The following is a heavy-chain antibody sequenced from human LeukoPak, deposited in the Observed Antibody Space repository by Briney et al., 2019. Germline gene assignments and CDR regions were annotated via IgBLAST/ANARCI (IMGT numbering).Heavy chain of an antibody. D-gene: IGHD2-21*02. CDR1: GFTFSNYG. CDR3: VKARMPHCGTDCLES. V-gene: IGHV3-23*01. Sequence: GGSLRLSCAVSGFTFSNYGMSWVRHAPGKGLEWVSVIRGSGGGTYYADSVKGRFTISRDNSKNTVYLQMNSLRAEDTAVYYCVKARMPHCGTDCLESWGQGTLVTVSS. J-gene: IGHJ4*02. CDR2: IRGSGGGT.